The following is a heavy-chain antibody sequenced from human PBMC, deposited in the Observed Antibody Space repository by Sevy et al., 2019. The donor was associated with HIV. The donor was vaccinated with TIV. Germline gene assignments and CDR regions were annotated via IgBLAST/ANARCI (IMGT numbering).Heavy chain of an antibody. CDR3: TAVGLRYFSGSSSYQEDWFDP. D-gene: IGHD2-15*01. CDR1: GYTLTKLS. Sequence: ASVKVSCKVSGYTLTKLSIHWVRQAPGKGLEWMGDFDPQYGETIYAQKFQGRLTMTEDTSPDTAFMELSSLTPEDTAVYYCTAVGLRYFSGSSSYQEDWFDPWGQGTLVTVSS. J-gene: IGHJ5*02. V-gene: IGHV1-24*01. CDR2: FDPQYGET.